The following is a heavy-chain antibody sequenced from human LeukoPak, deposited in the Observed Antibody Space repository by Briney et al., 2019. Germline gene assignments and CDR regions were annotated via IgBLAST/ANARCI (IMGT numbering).Heavy chain of an antibody. D-gene: IGHD3-3*01. CDR3: ARGTWRYGMDV. CDR1: GGSISSYY. CDR2: IYYSGST. J-gene: IGHJ6*02. V-gene: IGHV4-59*01. Sequence: SETLSLTCTVSGGSISSYYWSWIRQPPGKGLEWIGYIYYSGSTNYTPSLKSRVTISVDTSKSQFSLKLSSVTAADTAVYYCARGTWRYGMDVWGQGTTVTVSS.